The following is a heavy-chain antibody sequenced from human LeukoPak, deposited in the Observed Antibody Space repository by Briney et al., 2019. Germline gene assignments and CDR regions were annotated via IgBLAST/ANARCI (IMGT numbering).Heavy chain of an antibody. CDR2: IQYDGNDK. V-gene: IGHV3-30*02. J-gene: IGHJ4*02. Sequence: PGGSLRLSCAASGFTFSSCAMHWVRQAPGKGLEWVALIQYDGNDKNYADSVKGRFTISRDNSKNTLYLQMNSLRAEDTAVYYCAKDLTGGWSLDYWGQGTLVTASS. D-gene: IGHD6-19*01. CDR3: AKDLTGGWSLDY. CDR1: GFTFSSCA.